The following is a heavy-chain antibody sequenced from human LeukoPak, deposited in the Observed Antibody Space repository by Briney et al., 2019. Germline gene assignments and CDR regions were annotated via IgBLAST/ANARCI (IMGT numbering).Heavy chain of an antibody. J-gene: IGHJ4*02. D-gene: IGHD2-2*03. CDR1: GYTFTGYY. CDR3: AREGALDIVVVPAAPFDY. V-gene: IGHV1-2*02. CDR2: INPNSGGT. Sequence: ASVKVSCKASGYTFTGYYMHWVRQAPGQGLEWMGWINPNSGGTNYAQKFQGRVTMTRGTSISTAYMELSRLRSDDTAVYYCAREGALDIVVVPAAPFDYWGQGTLVTVSS.